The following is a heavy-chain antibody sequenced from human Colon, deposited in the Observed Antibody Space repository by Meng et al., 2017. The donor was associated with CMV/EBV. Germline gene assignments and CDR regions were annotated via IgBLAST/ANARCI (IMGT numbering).Heavy chain of an antibody. CDR3: AKGVSGPLYYFDY. Sequence: GGSLRLSCTASGFSFGDYAMSWVRQAPGKGLEWVGFIRSKAHGGTTDYADSVRGRFTISRDNSKNTVFLQMNGLRADDTAVYYCAKGVSGPLYYFDYWGQGMLVTVSS. D-gene: IGHD2-15*01. V-gene: IGHV3-49*04. J-gene: IGHJ4*02. CDR1: GFSFGDYA. CDR2: IRSKAHGGTT.